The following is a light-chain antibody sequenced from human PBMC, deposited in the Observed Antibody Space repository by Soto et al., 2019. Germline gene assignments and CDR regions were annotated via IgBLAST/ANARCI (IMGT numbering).Light chain of an antibody. CDR3: LQDYNYPRT. CDR1: QGIRND. Sequence: AIQLTQSPSSLSASVGDRVTLTCRASQGIRNDLGWFKQKPGKAPKLLSYGASTLQSGVPSRFRGSGSGTDFTLTISSLQPEDFATYYCLQDYNYPRTFGPGTKVDIK. J-gene: IGKJ3*01. V-gene: IGKV1-6*01. CDR2: GAS.